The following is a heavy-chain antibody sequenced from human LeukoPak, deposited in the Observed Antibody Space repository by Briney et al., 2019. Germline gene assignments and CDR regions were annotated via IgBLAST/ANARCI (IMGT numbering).Heavy chain of an antibody. V-gene: IGHV3-23*01. CDR1: GFTFSSYA. CDR2: ISGSGGST. J-gene: IGHJ4*02. Sequence: GGSLRLSCGASGFTFSSYAMSWVRQAPGKGLEWVSAISGSGGSTYYADSVKGRFTISRDNSKNTLYLQMNSLRAEDTAVYYCAKDIGQQLVRRFDYWGKGTLVTVSS. CDR3: AKDIGQQLVRRFDY. D-gene: IGHD6-13*01.